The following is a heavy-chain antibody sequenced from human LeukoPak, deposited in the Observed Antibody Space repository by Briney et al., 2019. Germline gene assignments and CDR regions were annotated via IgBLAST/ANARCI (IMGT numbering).Heavy chain of an antibody. V-gene: IGHV3-23*01. CDR1: GFTVSNNY. CDR3: AKARDTAMAFFDY. Sequence: HSGGSLRLSCAASGFTVSNNYMSWVRQAPGKGLEWVSAISGSGGSTYYADSVKGRFTISRDNSKNTLYLQMNSLRAEDTAVYYCAKARDTAMAFFDYWGQGTLVTVSS. D-gene: IGHD5-18*01. J-gene: IGHJ4*02. CDR2: ISGSGGST.